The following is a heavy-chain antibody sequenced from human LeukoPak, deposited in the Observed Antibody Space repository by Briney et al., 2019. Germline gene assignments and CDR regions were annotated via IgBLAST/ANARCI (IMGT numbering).Heavy chain of an antibody. CDR1: GGTFSSYA. J-gene: IGHJ3*02. V-gene: IGHV1-18*01. CDR3: ARGYYDSSGTPLDFDI. Sequence: ASVKVSCKASGGTFSSYAISWVRQAPGQGLEWMGWMSAYNGNTNYAQKLQGRVTMTTDTSTSTAYMELRSLRSDDTAVYYCARGYYDSSGTPLDFDIWGQGTMVTVSS. CDR2: MSAYNGNT. D-gene: IGHD3-22*01.